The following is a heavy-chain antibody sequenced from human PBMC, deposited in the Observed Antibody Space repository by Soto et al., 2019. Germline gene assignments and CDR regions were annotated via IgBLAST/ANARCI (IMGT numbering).Heavy chain of an antibody. CDR1: GFTFDDFA. CDR3: VTGSHSDFGEYGYYGV. D-gene: IGHD4-17*01. V-gene: IGHV3-9*01. Sequence: GGSLRLSCTASGFTFDDFAMHWVRQVPGKGLEWVSGINWNSVNVAYADSVKGRFTISRDNGKKSLDLQMNSLKSEDTAVYHCVTGSHSDFGEYGYYGVGGQGARVTVS. CDR2: INWNSVNV. J-gene: IGHJ4*02.